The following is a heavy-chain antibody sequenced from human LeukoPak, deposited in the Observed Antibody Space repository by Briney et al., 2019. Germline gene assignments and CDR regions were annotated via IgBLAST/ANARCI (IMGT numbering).Heavy chain of an antibody. D-gene: IGHD6-6*01. CDR1: GYTFTSYD. Sequence: ASVKVSCKASGYTFTSYDINWVGQATGQGLEWMGWMNPNSGNTGYAQKFQGRVTITRNTSISTAYMELSSLRSEDTAVYYCARGGDEQLGPDYWGQGTLVTVSS. CDR2: MNPNSGNT. J-gene: IGHJ4*02. V-gene: IGHV1-8*03. CDR3: ARGGDEQLGPDY.